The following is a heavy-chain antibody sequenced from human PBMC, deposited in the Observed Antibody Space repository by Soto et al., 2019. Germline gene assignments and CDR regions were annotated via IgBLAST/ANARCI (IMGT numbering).Heavy chain of an antibody. V-gene: IGHV5-10-1*01. J-gene: IGHJ6*02. CDR3: ERQMAKYYYYGMDV. Sequence: GESLKISCEGSGYIFTSYWISWVRQMPGKGLEWLGRIDPGDSYTNYSPSLQGHVTISADKSITTAYLQWSSLEASDTAIYYCERQMAKYYYYGMDVWGQGTTVTVSS. CDR2: IDPGDSYT. CDR1: GYIFTSYW.